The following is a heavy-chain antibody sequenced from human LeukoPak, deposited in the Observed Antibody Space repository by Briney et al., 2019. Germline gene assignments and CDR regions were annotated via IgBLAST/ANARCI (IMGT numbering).Heavy chain of an antibody. J-gene: IGHJ4*02. CDR2: IYYSGST. CDR1: GGSISSYY. D-gene: IGHD7-27*01. CDR3: ARSGANWDRPHPFDY. Sequence: SETLSLTCTVSGGSISSYYWSWIRQPPGKGLEWIGYIYYSGSTNYNPSLKSRVTISVDTSKNQFSLKLSSVTAADTAVYYCARSGANWDRPHPFDYWGQGTLVTVSS. V-gene: IGHV4-59*01.